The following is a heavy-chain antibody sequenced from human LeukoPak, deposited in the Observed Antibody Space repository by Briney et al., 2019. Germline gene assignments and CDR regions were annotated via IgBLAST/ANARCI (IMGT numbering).Heavy chain of an antibody. CDR1: GFSFSNYA. V-gene: IGHV3-30*02. Sequence: GGSLRLSCAASGFSFSNYALDWVRQAPGKGLEWVAFIRYDGSNKYYADSVKGRFTISRDNSKNTLYLQMNSLRAEDTAVYYCAKDQTTPQYTAMVTVDYWGQGTLVTVSS. J-gene: IGHJ4*02. D-gene: IGHD5-18*01. CDR2: IRYDGSNK. CDR3: AKDQTTPQYTAMVTVDY.